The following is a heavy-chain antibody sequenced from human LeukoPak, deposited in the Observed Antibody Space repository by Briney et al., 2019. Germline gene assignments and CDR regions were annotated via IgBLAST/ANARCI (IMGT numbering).Heavy chain of an antibody. CDR1: GFTFSSYA. D-gene: IGHD3-22*01. CDR2: ISGSGGRT. CDR3: ATAYYYDSRGYDPVDY. V-gene: IGHV3-23*01. J-gene: IGHJ4*02. Sequence: GGSLRLSCAASGFTFSSYAMTWVRQAPGKGLEWVSAISGSGGRTYYADSVKGRFTISRDNSKNTLYLQLSSLRAADTAVYYCATAYYYDSRGYDPVDYWGQGTLVTVSS.